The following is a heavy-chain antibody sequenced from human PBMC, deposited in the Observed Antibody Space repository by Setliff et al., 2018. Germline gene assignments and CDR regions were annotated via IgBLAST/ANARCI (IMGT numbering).Heavy chain of an antibody. CDR2: IYYSGTT. CDR1: GGSISSSY. D-gene: IGHD6-19*01. J-gene: IGHJ6*03. CDR3: ASNPFNSGPPYYYYMNV. V-gene: IGHV4-59*08. Sequence: ETLSLTCTVSGGSISSSYWSWIRQPPGKGLEWIGYIYYSGTTNYNPSLKSRVTISVDTSKNQFSLKLDSVIVADTAVYYCASNPFNSGPPYYYYMNVWGQGTTVTVSS.